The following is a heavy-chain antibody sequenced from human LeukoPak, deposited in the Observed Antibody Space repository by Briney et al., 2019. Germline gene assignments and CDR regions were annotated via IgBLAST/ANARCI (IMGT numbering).Heavy chain of an antibody. V-gene: IGHV4-61*02. CDR1: GGSISSGSYY. CDR2: IYTSGSA. Sequence: SETLSLTCTVSGGSISSGSYYWSWIRQPAGKGLEWIVRIYTSGSANYNPSLKSRVTISVDTSKNQFSLKLSSVTAADTAVYYCASGLVGATTDYWGQGTLVTVSS. CDR3: ASGLVGATTDY. D-gene: IGHD1-26*01. J-gene: IGHJ4*02.